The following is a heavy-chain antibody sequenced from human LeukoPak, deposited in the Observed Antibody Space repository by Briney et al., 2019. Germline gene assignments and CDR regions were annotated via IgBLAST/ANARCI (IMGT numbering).Heavy chain of an antibody. CDR3: AKVGFSGALDAFDI. J-gene: IGHJ3*02. V-gene: IGHV3-9*01. Sequence: GGSLRLSSAASGFTFDDYAMHWVRQAPGKGLEWVSGISWNSGSIGYADSVKGRFTISRDNAKNSLYLQMNSLRAEDTALYYCAKVGFSGALDAFDIWGQGTMVTVSS. CDR2: ISWNSGSI. D-gene: IGHD7-27*01. CDR1: GFTFDDYA.